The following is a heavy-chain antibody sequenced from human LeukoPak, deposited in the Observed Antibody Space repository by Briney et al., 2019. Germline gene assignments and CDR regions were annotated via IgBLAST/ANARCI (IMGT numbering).Heavy chain of an antibody. Sequence: GASVKVSSTASVFTFTTSAMQWVRQARGHRLEWIGWIVVGNGNTNYAQNFQERVTITRDMSTSTAYMELSSLRSEDTAVYYCAANTPRVVREDAFDIWGQGTMVTVSS. CDR3: AANTPRVVREDAFDI. V-gene: IGHV1-58*02. D-gene: IGHD2-21*01. J-gene: IGHJ3*02. CDR2: IVVGNGNT. CDR1: VFTFTTSA.